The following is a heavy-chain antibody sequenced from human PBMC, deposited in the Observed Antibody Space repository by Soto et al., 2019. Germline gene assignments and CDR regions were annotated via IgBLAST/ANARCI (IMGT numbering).Heavy chain of an antibody. J-gene: IGHJ4*01. CDR1: GFSLSTYHMG. CDR2: LYWDDDK. Sequence: QITLKESGPTLVRPAQTLTLTCDFSGFSLSTYHMGVAWIRQPPGKALEWLALLYWDDDKRYSPSLKDRLALSKDTSNNQVVLAITNIGPGDSATYFCAHARDYGLVTFVHWGPGTLVTVSS. V-gene: IGHV2-5*02. CDR3: AHARDYGLVTFVH. D-gene: IGHD2-21*02.